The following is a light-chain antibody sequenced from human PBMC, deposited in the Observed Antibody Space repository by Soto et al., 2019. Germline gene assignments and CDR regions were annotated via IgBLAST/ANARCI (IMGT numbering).Light chain of an antibody. CDR3: QQSRT. V-gene: IGKV1-5*01. CDR2: DAS. J-gene: IGKJ1*01. Sequence: DIQMTQSPSTLSASVGDRVTITCRASQSISSWLAWYQQKPGKAPKLLIYDASSLESGVPSRFSGSGSGTEFTLTISSLQPDDFATHYCQQSRTFGQGTKVEIK. CDR1: QSISSW.